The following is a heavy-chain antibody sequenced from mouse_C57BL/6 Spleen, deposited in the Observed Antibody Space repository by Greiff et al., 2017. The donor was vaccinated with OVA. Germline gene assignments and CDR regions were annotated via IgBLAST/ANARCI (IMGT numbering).Heavy chain of an antibody. J-gene: IGHJ2*01. CDR2: INPSSGYT. V-gene: IGHV1-7*01. Sequence: VQLHQPGAELAKPGASVKLSCKASGYTFTSYWMHWVKQRPGQGLEWIGYINPSSGYTKYNQKFKDKATLTADKSSSTAYMQLSSLTYEDSAVYYCARGKNPNYFDYWGQGTTLTVSS. CDR3: ARGKNPNYFDY. CDR1: GYTFTSYW.